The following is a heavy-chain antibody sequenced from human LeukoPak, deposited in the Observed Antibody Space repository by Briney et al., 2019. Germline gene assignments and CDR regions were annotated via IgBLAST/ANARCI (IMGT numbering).Heavy chain of an antibody. CDR3: ARHPRSDSSGWSINFDY. Sequence: SETLSLTCAVYGGSFSGYYWSWIRQPPGKGLEWIGEINHSGSTNYNPSLKSRVTISVDTSKNQFSLKLSSVTAADTAVYCCARHPRSDSSGWSINFDYWGQGTLVTVSS. J-gene: IGHJ4*02. D-gene: IGHD6-19*01. CDR1: GGSFSGYY. V-gene: IGHV4-34*01. CDR2: INHSGST.